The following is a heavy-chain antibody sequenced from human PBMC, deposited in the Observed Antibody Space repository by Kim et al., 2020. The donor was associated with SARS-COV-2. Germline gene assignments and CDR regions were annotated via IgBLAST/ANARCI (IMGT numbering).Heavy chain of an antibody. CDR3: ARHCPLNPNFCDY. Sequence: HNPPLESRVTISVDKSKHQSSLKLTSVTAADTAVYYCARHCPLNPNFCDYWGQGTLVTVSS. V-gene: IGHV4-59*08. J-gene: IGHJ4*02.